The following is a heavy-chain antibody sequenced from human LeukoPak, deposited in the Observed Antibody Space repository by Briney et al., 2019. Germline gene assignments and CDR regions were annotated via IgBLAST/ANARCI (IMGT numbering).Heavy chain of an antibody. CDR3: ASGAWATRLHS. CDR1: GESLNYYY. CDR2: VFDGKTT. D-gene: IGHD5-24*01. J-gene: IGHJ4*02. Sequence: SETLPLTCAVYGESLNYYYWSWIRQSPEKGLEWIGEVFDGKTTNYNPSLKSRVTISAVTSSNQFSLNLKSVTAADTAVYYCASGAWATRLHSWAQGTLVIVSS. V-gene: IGHV4-34*12.